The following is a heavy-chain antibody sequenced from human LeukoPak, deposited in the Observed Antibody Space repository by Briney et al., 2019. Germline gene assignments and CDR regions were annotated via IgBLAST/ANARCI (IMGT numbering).Heavy chain of an antibody. CDR3: AREGRGYSYAFEY. CDR1: GFTPGFTFGNYA. CDR2: VSGSGTTT. V-gene: IGHV3-23*01. Sequence: PGGSLRPSCAASGFTPGFTFGNYAMSWVRQAPGKGLEWVSGVSGSGTTTYYADSVKGRFTISRDNSKNTLFLQMNSLRAEDTAVYYCAREGRGYSYAFEYWGQGTLVTVSS. D-gene: IGHD5-18*01. J-gene: IGHJ4*02.